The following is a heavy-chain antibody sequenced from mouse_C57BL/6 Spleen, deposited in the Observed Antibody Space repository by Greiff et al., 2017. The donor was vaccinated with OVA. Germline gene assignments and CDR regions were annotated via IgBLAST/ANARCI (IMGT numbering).Heavy chain of an antibody. D-gene: IGHD1-1*01. V-gene: IGHV1-22*01. Sequence: VQLQQSGPELVKPGASVKMSCKASGYTFTDYNMHWVKQSHGKSLEWIGYINPNNGGTSYNQKFKGKATLTVNKSSSTAYMELRSLTSEDSAVYYGAREGGSSYWYFDVWGTGTTVTVSS. CDR2: INPNNGGT. CDR3: AREGGSSYWYFDV. CDR1: GYTFTDYN. J-gene: IGHJ1*03.